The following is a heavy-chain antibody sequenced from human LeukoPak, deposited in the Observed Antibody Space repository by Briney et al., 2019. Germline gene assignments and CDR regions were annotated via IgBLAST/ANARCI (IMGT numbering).Heavy chain of an antibody. J-gene: IGHJ4*02. CDR2: ISYDGSNE. V-gene: IGHV3-30*04. CDR3: ARSLYGSGSTRSYYFDY. Sequence: GRSPRLSCAASGFTFSSYAMHWVRQAPGKGLEWVAVISYDGSNEYYADSVKGRFTISRDNSKNTLYLQMNSLRAEDTAVYYCARSLYGSGSTRSYYFDYWGQGTLVTVSS. CDR1: GFTFSSYA. D-gene: IGHD3-10*01.